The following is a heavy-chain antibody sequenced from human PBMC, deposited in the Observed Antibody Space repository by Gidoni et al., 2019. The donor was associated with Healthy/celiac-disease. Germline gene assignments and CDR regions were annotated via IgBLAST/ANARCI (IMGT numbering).Heavy chain of an antibody. CDR2: INPNSGGT. J-gene: IGHJ5*02. V-gene: IGHV1-2*05. CDR3: ARAGPEWLPHIRNWFDP. Sequence: QVQLVQSWAEVKNPGASVKVSCKASGYTFTGYYMHWVRQAPGQGLEWMGRINPNSGGTKYAQKFQGRVNMTRDTSISTAYMELSRMRSDDTDVYYCARAGPEWLPHIRNWFDPWGQGTLVTVSS. CDR1: GYTFTGYY. D-gene: IGHD3-3*01.